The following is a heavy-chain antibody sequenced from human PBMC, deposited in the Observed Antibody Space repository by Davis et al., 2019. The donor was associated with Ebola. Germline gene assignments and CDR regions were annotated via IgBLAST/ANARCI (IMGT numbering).Heavy chain of an antibody. Sequence: ASVKVSCKASGYIFTSYDINWVRQAPGHGLEWMGWMNPNSGNTGYAQKFQGRVTMTRNISITTAYMELSSLGSEDTAMYYCARAQFPTTSDHWSPGTLVTVSS. V-gene: IGHV1-8*01. J-gene: IGHJ4*02. CDR2: MNPNSGNT. D-gene: IGHD1-1*01. CDR3: ARAQFPTTSDH. CDR1: GYIFTSYD.